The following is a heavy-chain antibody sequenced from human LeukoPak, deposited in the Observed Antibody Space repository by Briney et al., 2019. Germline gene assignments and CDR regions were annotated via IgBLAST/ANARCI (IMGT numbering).Heavy chain of an antibody. CDR1: GFTFSNAW. D-gene: IGHD3-22*01. CDR3: ATDISGYIDY. CDR2: IKSKTDGRTT. V-gene: IGHV3-15*01. J-gene: IGHJ4*02. Sequence: GGSLRLSCAASGFTFSNAWMSWVRQAPGKGLEWVGRIKSKTDGRTTDYAAPVKGRFTISRDDSKNTLYLKMNSLKTEDTDLYYCATDISGYIDYWGQGTMVTVSS.